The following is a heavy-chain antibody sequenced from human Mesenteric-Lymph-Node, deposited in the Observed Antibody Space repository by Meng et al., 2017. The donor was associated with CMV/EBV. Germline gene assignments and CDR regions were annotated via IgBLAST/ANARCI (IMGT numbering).Heavy chain of an antibody. CDR1: GGSFSGYH. V-gene: IGHV4-34*01. CDR3: ARSGFYYYGSGSYYDP. Sequence: SGTLSLTCAVYGGSFSGYHWSWIRQPPGKGLEWIGEINHSGSTNYNPSLKSRVTISVDTSKNQFSLKLSSVTAADTAVYYCARSGFYYYGSGSYYDPWGQGTLVTVSS. J-gene: IGHJ5*02. CDR2: INHSGST. D-gene: IGHD3-10*01.